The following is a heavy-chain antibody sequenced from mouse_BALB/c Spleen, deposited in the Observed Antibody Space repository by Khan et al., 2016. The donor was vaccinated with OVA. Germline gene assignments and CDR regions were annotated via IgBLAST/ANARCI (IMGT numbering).Heavy chain of an antibody. CDR1: GFTFSSYA. Sequence: EVELVESGGGLVKPGGSLKVSCAGSGFTFSSYAMSWVRQTPEKRLEWVATISSGGSLTYYPDSVQGRFTISRDNGKNTLYLPTSSLRSEDTAMYYCVRVYFGYFDYWGQGTTLTVSS. D-gene: IGHD2-1*01. CDR3: VRVYFGYFDY. CDR2: ISSGGSLT. V-gene: IGHV5-9-3*01. J-gene: IGHJ2*01.